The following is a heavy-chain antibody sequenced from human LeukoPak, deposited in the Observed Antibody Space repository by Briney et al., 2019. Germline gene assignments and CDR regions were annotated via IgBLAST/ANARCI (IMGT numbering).Heavy chain of an antibody. V-gene: IGHV3-11*04. CDR2: ISSSGSTI. CDR3: AKGRRTGFVDY. D-gene: IGHD1-1*01. J-gene: IGHJ4*02. Sequence: GGSLRLSCAASGFTFSDYYMSRIRQAPGKGLEWVSYISSSGSTIYYADSVKGRFTVSRDNSKGLLFLQMESLRHDDTGIYYCAKGRRTGFVDYWGQGALVTVSS. CDR1: GFTFSDYY.